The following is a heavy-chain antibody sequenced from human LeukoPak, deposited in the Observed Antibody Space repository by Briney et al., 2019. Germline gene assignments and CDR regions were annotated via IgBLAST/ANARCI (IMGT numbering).Heavy chain of an antibody. V-gene: IGHV3-74*01. J-gene: IGHJ4*02. CDR1: GFTFTTYW. Sequence: PGGSLRLSCAASGFTFTTYWMHWVRQAPGKGLVWVSHINSDGSITSYADSVKGRFTISRDNSKNTLYLQMNSLRAEDTAVYYCAKVRKRDYGGNSDYFDYWGQGTLVTVSS. D-gene: IGHD4-23*01. CDR3: AKVRKRDYGGNSDYFDY. CDR2: INSDGSIT.